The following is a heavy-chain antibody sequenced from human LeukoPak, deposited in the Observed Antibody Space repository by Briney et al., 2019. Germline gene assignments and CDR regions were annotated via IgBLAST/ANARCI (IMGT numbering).Heavy chain of an antibody. Sequence: GGSLRLSCAASGFTFSSYSMSWVRQAPGKGLEWVASIKHDGSEKYYVDSVRGRFTISRDNTMNSLYLQMSSLRAEDTAVYYCATDRGWRTSGYYLYYFEYWGQGTLVTYSS. CDR1: GFTFSSYS. D-gene: IGHD3-3*01. V-gene: IGHV3-7*01. CDR3: ATDRGWRTSGYYLYYFEY. J-gene: IGHJ4*02. CDR2: IKHDGSEK.